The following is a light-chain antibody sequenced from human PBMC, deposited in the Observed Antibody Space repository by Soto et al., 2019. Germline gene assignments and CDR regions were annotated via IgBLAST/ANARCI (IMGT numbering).Light chain of an antibody. J-gene: IGKJ1*01. V-gene: IGKV3-20*01. CDR3: QQYGGSPRT. Sequence: EIVLTQSPGSLSLSPGERATLSCRASQSVSSNYLAWYQQKPGQAPRLLIYGASSRATGIRDRFSGSGSGTDFTLTISRLEPEDFAVYYCQQYGGSPRTFGQGTKVEIK. CDR1: QSVSSNY. CDR2: GAS.